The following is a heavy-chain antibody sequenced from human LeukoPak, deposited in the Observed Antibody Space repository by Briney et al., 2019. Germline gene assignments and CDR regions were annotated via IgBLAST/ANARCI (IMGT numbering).Heavy chain of an antibody. V-gene: IGHV1-69*13. CDR1: GGTFSSYA. Sequence: SVKVSCKASGGTFSSYAISWVRQAPGQGLEWMGGIIPIFGTANYAQKFQGRVTITADESTSTAYMELSSLRSEDTAVYYCARVHDSSGYYYYYFDYWGQGTLVTVSS. J-gene: IGHJ4*02. D-gene: IGHD3-22*01. CDR2: IIPIFGTA. CDR3: ARVHDSSGYYYYYFDY.